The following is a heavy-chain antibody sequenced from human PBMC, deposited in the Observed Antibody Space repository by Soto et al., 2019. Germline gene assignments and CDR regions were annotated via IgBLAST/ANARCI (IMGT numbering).Heavy chain of an antibody. Sequence: QVQLVQSGAEVKKPGSSVKVSCKAAGGNFSSYAISWVRQAPGQGLEWMGGIIPIFGTANYAQKFQGRVTITAEESTSTANMELSRVRSEDTAVYYCARDSLRGYYGSGSYFVSWGQGTLVTVSS. D-gene: IGHD3-10*01. V-gene: IGHV1-69*01. CDR2: IIPIFGTA. J-gene: IGHJ4*02. CDR1: GGNFSSYA. CDR3: ARDSLRGYYGSGSYFVS.